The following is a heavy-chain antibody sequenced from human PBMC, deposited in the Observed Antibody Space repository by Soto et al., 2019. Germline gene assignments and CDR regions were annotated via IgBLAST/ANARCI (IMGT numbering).Heavy chain of an antibody. J-gene: IGHJ4*02. CDR1: GFTFSGAW. V-gene: IGHV3-15*01. Sequence: EVQLVESGGGLLKPGGSLRLSCAVSGFTFSGAWMTWVRQAPGKGLEWVGRIKRKIDGETTDYAAPVKGRFTISRDDSKNTLYLQMNSLKTEDTAMYYCTIATGRTEIDYWGQGALVTVSS. D-gene: IGHD2-2*01. CDR3: TIATGRTEIDY. CDR2: IKRKIDGETT.